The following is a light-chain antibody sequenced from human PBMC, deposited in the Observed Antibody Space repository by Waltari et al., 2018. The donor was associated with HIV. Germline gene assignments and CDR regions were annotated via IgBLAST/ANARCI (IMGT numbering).Light chain of an antibody. Sequence: DIVMTQSPDSLAVSLGERATINCQSSQSVFYISNNKNYLAWYQQKPGQPPKLLIYWASTRGSGVPDRFSGSGSGTDFTLTISSVQAEDVAVYYCQQYYTTPPITFGQGTRLDI. V-gene: IGKV4-1*01. CDR2: WAS. CDR1: QSVFYISNNKNY. J-gene: IGKJ5*01. CDR3: QQYYTTPPIT.